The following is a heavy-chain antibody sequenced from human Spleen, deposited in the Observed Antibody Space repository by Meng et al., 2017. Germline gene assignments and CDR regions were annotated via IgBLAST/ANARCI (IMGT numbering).Heavy chain of an antibody. Sequence: GESLKISCAASGFTFSSYWMTWVRQAPGKGLEWVANIKQEGSEKYYVDSVKGRFTISRDNAKNSLYLQMNSLTAEDTAVYYCARDLVVVTRRESFYKGMDVWGQGTTVTVSS. V-gene: IGHV3-7*01. CDR1: GFTFSSYW. CDR3: ARDLVVVTRRESFYKGMDV. CDR2: IKQEGSEK. J-gene: IGHJ6*02. D-gene: IGHD3-22*01.